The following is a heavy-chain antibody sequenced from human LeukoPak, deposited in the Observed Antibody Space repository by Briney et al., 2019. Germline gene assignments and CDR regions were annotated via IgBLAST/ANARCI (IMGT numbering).Heavy chain of an antibody. Sequence: KYGESLKISCKGSGYSFTSYWIGWVRQMPGKGLEWMGIIYPGDSDTRYSPSFQGQVTISADKSISTAYLQWSSLKASDTAMYYCARSDGGYCSGGSCLDAFDIWGQGTMVTVSS. D-gene: IGHD2-15*01. CDR3: ARSDGGYCSGGSCLDAFDI. V-gene: IGHV5-51*01. CDR2: IYPGDSDT. J-gene: IGHJ3*02. CDR1: GYSFTSYW.